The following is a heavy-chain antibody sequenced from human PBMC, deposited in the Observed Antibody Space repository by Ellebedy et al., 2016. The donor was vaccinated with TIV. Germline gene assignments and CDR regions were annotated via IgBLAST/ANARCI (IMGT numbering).Heavy chain of an antibody. CDR3: ARGGAWPYSGYESVDY. V-gene: IGHV1-18*01. Sequence: ASVKVSXXASGYTFTSYGISWVRQAPGQGLEWMGWISAYNGNTNYAQKLQGRVTMTRNTSISTAYMELSSLRSEDTAVYYCARGGAWPYSGYESVDYWGQGTLVTVSS. CDR2: ISAYNGNT. CDR1: GYTFTSYG. D-gene: IGHD5-12*01. J-gene: IGHJ4*02.